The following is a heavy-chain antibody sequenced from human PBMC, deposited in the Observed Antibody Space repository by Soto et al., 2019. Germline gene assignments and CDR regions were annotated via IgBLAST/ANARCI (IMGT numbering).Heavy chain of an antibody. CDR3: ARHPRALNYFDY. Sequence: PSETLSLTCTVSGGSISSSSYYWGWIRQPPGKGLEWIGSIYYSGSTYYNPSLKSRVTISVDTSRYQFSLRLSSVTAADTALYFCARHPRALNYFDYWGQGTLVTVSS. J-gene: IGHJ4*02. CDR2: IYYSGST. V-gene: IGHV4-39*01. CDR1: GGSISSSSYY.